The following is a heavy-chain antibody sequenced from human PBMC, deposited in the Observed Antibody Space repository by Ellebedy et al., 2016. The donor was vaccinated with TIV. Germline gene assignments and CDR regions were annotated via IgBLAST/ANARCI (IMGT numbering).Heavy chain of an antibody. CDR3: IRALKYCGGDCTYKFDF. CDR1: GFSLTNIIMG. J-gene: IGHJ4*02. Sequence: SGPTLVKPKETLTLTCTVSGFSLTNIIMGVSWIRQPPGKALAWLAHIFSNDEKSYSTSLEARLSISKDTAKSKVVLTVANMDPVDPATYYCIRALKYCGGDCTYKFDFWGQGALVTVSS. CDR2: IFSNDEK. D-gene: IGHD2-21*02. V-gene: IGHV2-26*01.